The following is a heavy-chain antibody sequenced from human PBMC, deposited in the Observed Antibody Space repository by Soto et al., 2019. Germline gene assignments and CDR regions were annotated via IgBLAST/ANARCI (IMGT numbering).Heavy chain of an antibody. V-gene: IGHV3-7*01. Sequence: AGSLRLSCAASGLTFSNYYMSWVRQAQGKGLEWVANVNEDGSEKYYVDSVKGRFTVSRDNARNSLYLQMNSLRAEDTAVYYCAKWGGAESDYWGQGTLVTVSS. CDR3: AKWGGAESDY. J-gene: IGHJ4*02. D-gene: IGHD1-26*01. CDR1: GLTFSNYY. CDR2: VNEDGSEK.